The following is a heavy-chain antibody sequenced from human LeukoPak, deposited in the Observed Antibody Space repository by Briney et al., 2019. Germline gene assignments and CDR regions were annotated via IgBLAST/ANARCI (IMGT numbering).Heavy chain of an antibody. V-gene: IGHV4-59*01. J-gene: IGHJ4*02. CDR2: ISYSGST. Sequence: PSETLSLTCTVSGGSISSYYWSCIRQPPGKGLEWIGYISYSGSTNYNPSLKSRVTISVDTSKNQFSLKLSSVTAADTAVYYCARGSLSHALYYWGQGTLVTVSS. CDR3: ARGSLSHALYY. CDR1: GGSISSYY. D-gene: IGHD2-2*01.